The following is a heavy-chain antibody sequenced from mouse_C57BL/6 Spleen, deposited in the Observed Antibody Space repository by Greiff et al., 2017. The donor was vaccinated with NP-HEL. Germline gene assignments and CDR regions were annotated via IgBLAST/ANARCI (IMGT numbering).Heavy chain of an antibody. CDR3: ARTSRGRYFDV. Sequence: EVQLQQSGPELVKPGASVKISCKASGYTFTDYYMNWVKQSHGKSLEWIGDINPNNGGTSYNQKFKGKATLTVDKSSSTAYMELRSLTSEDSAVYYCARTSRGRYFDVWGTGTTVTVSS. V-gene: IGHV1-26*01. J-gene: IGHJ1*03. CDR2: INPNNGGT. CDR1: GYTFTDYY.